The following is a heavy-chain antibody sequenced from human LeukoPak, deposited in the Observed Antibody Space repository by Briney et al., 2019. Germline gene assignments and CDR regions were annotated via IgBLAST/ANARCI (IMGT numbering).Heavy chain of an antibody. CDR2: INTNTGNP. J-gene: IGHJ4*02. Sequence: GASVKVSCKASGYTFTGYYMHWVRQAPGQGLEWVGWINTNTGNPTYAQGFTGRFVFSLDTSVSTAYLQISSLKAEDTAVYYCARERGPFDYWGQGTLVTVSS. CDR3: ARERGPFDY. V-gene: IGHV7-4-1*02. CDR1: GYTFTGYY.